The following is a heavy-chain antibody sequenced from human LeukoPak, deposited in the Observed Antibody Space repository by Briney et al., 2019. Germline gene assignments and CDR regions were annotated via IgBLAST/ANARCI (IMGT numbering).Heavy chain of an antibody. J-gene: IGHJ4*02. CDR3: AKLQSVVIPAAMLGFDY. CDR1: GLTFSSYA. V-gene: IGHV3-23*01. D-gene: IGHD2-2*01. Sequence: GGSLRLSCAASGLTFSSYAMSWVRQAPGKGLEWVSGISASGANRYYADSVKGRFTISRDNSRDTLSVQINSLRAEDTAVYYCAKLQSVVIPAAMLGFDYWGQGILVTVSS. CDR2: ISASGANR.